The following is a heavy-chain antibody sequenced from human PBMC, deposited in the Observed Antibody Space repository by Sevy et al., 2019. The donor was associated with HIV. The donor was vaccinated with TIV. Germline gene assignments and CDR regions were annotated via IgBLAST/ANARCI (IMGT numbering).Heavy chain of an antibody. V-gene: IGHV4-31*03. J-gene: IGHJ4*02. CDR2: TYYSGST. CDR3: ARVVEEGSGSYDY. Sequence: SETLSLTCTVSGGSISSGGYYWSWIRQHPGKGLEWIGYTYYSGSTYYNPSLKSRVTISVDTSKNQFSLKLSSVTAADTAVYYCARVVEEGSGSYDYWGQGTLVTVSS. CDR1: GGSISSGGYY. D-gene: IGHD3-10*01.